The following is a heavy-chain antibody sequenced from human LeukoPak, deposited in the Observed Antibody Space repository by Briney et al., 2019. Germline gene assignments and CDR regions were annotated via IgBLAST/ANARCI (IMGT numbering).Heavy chain of an antibody. CDR1: GYSFTGYW. V-gene: IGHV5-51*01. J-gene: IGHJ6*03. CDR3: ARLIGYCSSTSCPTYYYYYYMDV. D-gene: IGHD2-2*01. CDR2: IYPGDSDT. Sequence: GESLKISCKGSGYSFTGYWIGWVRQMPGKGLEWMGIIYPGDSDTRYSPSFQGQVTISADKSISTAYLQWSSLKASDTAMYYCARLIGYCSSTSCPTYYYYYYMDVWGKGTTVTVSS.